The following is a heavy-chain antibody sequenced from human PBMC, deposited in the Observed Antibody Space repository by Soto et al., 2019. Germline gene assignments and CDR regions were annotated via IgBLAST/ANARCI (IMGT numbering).Heavy chain of an antibody. D-gene: IGHD3-9*01. Sequence: SETLSLTCAVSGASIGSTTYYWGWLRQPAGKGLEWIGSVEYSGITYYNPSLKNRLSISVESSSTHFSLRLSSVTAADTALYYFVRHRVSDMLTGAFDTWGQGIMVTVSS. J-gene: IGHJ5*02. CDR1: GASIGSTTYY. CDR2: VEYSGIT. V-gene: IGHV4-39*01. CDR3: VRHRVSDMLTGAFDT.